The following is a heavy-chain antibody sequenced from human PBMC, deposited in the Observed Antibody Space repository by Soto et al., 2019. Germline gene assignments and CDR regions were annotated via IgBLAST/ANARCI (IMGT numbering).Heavy chain of an antibody. Sequence: ASVKVSCKASRYAFTSYSIHWVRQAPGPGLEWMGMINPSDGSTTYAQKFQGRVTMSVDTSKNQFSLKLSSVTAADTAVYYCARDLFLSSSYPPVKPLDYWGQGTLVTVPQ. CDR3: ARDLFLSSSYPPVKPLDY. D-gene: IGHD6-6*01. CDR2: INPSDGST. CDR1: RYAFTSYS. J-gene: IGHJ4*02. V-gene: IGHV1-46*01.